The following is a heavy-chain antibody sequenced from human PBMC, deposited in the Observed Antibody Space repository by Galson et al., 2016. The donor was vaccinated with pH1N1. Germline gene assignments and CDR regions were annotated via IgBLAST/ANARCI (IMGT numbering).Heavy chain of an antibody. D-gene: IGHD4-17*01. CDR1: GFTFDAFA. V-gene: IGHV3-9*01. Sequence: SLRLSCAASGFTFDAFAMHWVRQVPGKGLEWVSVITWNSHVIDYADSVKGRFTISRDNARNSLYLQMNNLRPEDTAFYYCAKDHCSHGDTNCFYFDLWGRGTPVTVSS. CDR3: AKDHCSHGDTNCFYFDL. J-gene: IGHJ2*01. CDR2: ITWNSHVI.